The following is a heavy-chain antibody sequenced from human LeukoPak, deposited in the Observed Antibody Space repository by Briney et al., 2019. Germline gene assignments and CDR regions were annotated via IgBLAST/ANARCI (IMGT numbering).Heavy chain of an antibody. V-gene: IGHV4-4*07. CDR3: ARGEQEHWYFDL. J-gene: IGHJ2*01. CDR2: IHTSGST. CDR1: GGSTSSYY. D-gene: IGHD1-1*01. Sequence: PSETLSLTCTVSGGSTSSYYWSWIRQPAGKGLEWIGRIHTSGSTNYNPSLKSRVTMSVDTSKNQFSLKLSSVTAADTAVHYCARGEQEHWYFDLWGRGTLVTVSS.